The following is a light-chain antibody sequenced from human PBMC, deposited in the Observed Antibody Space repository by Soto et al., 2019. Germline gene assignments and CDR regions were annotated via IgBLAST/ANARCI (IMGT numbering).Light chain of an antibody. V-gene: IGKV3-11*01. CDR3: QQRRVWPLT. J-gene: IGKJ4*01. Sequence: EYVLTQSPAILSLSPGERATLSCRASQSVNNYLAWYQQRPGQAPRLLIYDSSNRATGIPARFSASGSGTDFHLTISSLEPEDFAVYYCQQRRVWPLTFGGGTKVEIK. CDR2: DSS. CDR1: QSVNNY.